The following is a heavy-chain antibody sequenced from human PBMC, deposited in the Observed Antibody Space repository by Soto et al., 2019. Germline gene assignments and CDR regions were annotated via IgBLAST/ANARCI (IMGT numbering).Heavy chain of an antibody. CDR2: IYYSGNT. CDR1: GGSISSSSHY. CDR3: ARDTAMVGNVDY. Sequence: SETLSLTCTVSGGSISSSSHYWGWIRQPPGKGLEWIGSIYYSGNTYYNPSLKSRVTIHVDTSKNQFSLMLTSVTAADTAVYFCARDTAMVGNVDYWGRGTLVTVSS. D-gene: IGHD5-18*01. J-gene: IGHJ4*02. V-gene: IGHV4-39*01.